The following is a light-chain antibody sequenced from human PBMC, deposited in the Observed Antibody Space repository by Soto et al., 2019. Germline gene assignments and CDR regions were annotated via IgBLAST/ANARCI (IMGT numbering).Light chain of an antibody. CDR3: QQYNNWWT. Sequence: EIVMTQSPATLSVSPGERATLSCRASQSVSSNLAWYQQKPGQAPRLLIYGASTRATGIPARFSGSGSGTDFTLTISSLQYEDFAVYYCQQYNNWWTFGQGTKVEIK. CDR1: QSVSSN. J-gene: IGKJ1*01. CDR2: GAS. V-gene: IGKV3-15*01.